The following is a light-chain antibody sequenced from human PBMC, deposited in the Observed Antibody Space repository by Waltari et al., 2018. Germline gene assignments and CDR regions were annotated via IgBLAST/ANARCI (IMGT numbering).Light chain of an antibody. V-gene: IGLV2-14*03. CDR1: SSEVGGYNY. CDR2: DVS. J-gene: IGLJ1*01. CDR3: SSYTSSSTQV. Sequence: QSALTQPASVSGSPGQSTTISCTGTSSEVGGYNYVSWYQQHPGKAPKLMIYDVSNRPSGVSNRFSGSKSGNTASLTISGLQAEDEADYYCSSYTSSSTQVFGTGTKVTVL.